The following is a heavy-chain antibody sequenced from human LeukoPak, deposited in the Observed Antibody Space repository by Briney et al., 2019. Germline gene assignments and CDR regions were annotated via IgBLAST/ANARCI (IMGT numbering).Heavy chain of an antibody. Sequence: GGSLRLSCQASGFTFSTYAMHWFRQAPGKGLEWVAVISHDGSNKYYSDSVKGRFTISRDNSKNPLYLQMNSLRVEDTALYFCDSPGGSNFDYWGQGTLVTVSS. J-gene: IGHJ4*02. D-gene: IGHD1-26*01. CDR1: GFTFSTYA. CDR2: ISHDGSNK. CDR3: DSPGGSNFDY. V-gene: IGHV3-30*03.